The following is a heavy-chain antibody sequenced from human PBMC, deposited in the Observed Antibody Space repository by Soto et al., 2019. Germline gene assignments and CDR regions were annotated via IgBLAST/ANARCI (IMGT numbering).Heavy chain of an antibody. CDR2: IYHSGST. Sequence: SETLSLTCTVSGGSISSSNYYWGWIRQPPGKGLEWIGYIYHSGSTYYNPSPKSRVTISVDRSKNQFSLKLSSVTAADTAVYYCARHPGYYDILTGYTTYYFDSWGQGILVTVSS. V-gene: IGHV4-39*01. D-gene: IGHD3-9*01. CDR1: GGSISSSNYY. CDR3: ARHPGYYDILTGYTTYYFDS. J-gene: IGHJ4*02.